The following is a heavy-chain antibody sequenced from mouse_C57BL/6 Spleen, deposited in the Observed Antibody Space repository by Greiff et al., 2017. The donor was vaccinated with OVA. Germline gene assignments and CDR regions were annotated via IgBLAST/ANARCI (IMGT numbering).Heavy chain of an antibody. CDR1: GYTFTDYY. CDR2: INPNNGGT. Sequence: VQLQQSGPELVKPGASVKISCKASGYTFTDYYMNWVKQSHGKSLEWIGDINPNNGGTSYNQKFKGKATLTVDKSSSTAYMELRSLTSEDSAVYYCARLGSGRTFDYWGQGTTLTVSS. CDR3: ARLGSGRTFDY. V-gene: IGHV1-26*01. D-gene: IGHD4-1*01. J-gene: IGHJ2*01.